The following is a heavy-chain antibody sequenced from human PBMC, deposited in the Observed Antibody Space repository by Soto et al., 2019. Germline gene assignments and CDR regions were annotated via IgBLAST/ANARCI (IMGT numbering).Heavy chain of an antibody. J-gene: IGHJ4*02. Sequence: PWETLSLTCAVSCGSISSGGYSWSWIRQPPGKGLEWIGYIYHSGSTYYNPSLKSRVTISVDRSKNQFSLKLSSVTAADTAVYYCARFSVAARGGFDYWGQGTLVTVSS. CDR2: IYHSGST. V-gene: IGHV4-30-2*01. CDR1: CGSISSGGYS. CDR3: ARFSVAARGGFDY. D-gene: IGHD6-6*01.